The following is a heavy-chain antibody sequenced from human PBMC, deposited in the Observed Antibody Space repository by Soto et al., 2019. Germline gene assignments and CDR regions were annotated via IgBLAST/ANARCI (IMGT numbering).Heavy chain of an antibody. CDR1: GGSISSGDYY. J-gene: IGHJ6*02. CDR2: IYYSGST. CDR3: AREAVTTSYYYGMDV. D-gene: IGHD4-4*01. V-gene: IGHV4-30-4*01. Sequence: QVQLLESGPGLVKPSQTLSLTCTVSGGSISSGDYYWSWIRQPPGKGLEWIGYIYYSGSTYYNPSLKSRVSISVDTSKNQFSLKLSSATAADTAVYYCAREAVTTSYYYGMDVWGQGTTVTVSS.